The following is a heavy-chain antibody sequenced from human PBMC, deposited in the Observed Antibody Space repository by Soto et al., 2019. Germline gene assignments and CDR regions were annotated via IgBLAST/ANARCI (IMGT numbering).Heavy chain of an antibody. J-gene: IGHJ4*02. D-gene: IGHD1-26*01. CDR1: GFSLSTSGVG. CDR3: AHGSSIVGAPAFDY. V-gene: IGHV2-5*02. Sequence: SGPTLVNPTQTLTLTCTFSGFSLSTSGVGVGWVRQPPGKALEWLTLFYWDDDRRYNPSLRNRLTFTKDTSKNQVVLTMTNMDPVDTARYHCAHGSSIVGAPAFDYWGQGILVTVSS. CDR2: FYWDDDR.